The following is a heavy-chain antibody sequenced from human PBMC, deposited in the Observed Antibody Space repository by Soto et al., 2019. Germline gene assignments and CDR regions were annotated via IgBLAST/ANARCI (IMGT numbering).Heavy chain of an antibody. Sequence: GASVKVSCKASGYTFTSYYMHWVRQAPGQGLEWMGIINPSGGSTSYAQKFQGRVTMTRDTSTSTVYMELSSLRSEDTAVYYCARDRVPFPSRFFGPNRYYYYGMDVWGQGTTVTVSS. CDR2: INPSGGST. CDR1: GYTFTSYY. V-gene: IGHV1-46*01. D-gene: IGHD3-3*01. J-gene: IGHJ6*02. CDR3: ARDRVPFPSRFFGPNRYYYYGMDV.